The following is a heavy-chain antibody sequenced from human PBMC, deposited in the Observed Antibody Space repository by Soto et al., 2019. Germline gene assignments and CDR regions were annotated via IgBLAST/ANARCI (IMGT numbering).Heavy chain of an antibody. D-gene: IGHD3-10*01. V-gene: IGHV4-59*08. J-gene: IGHJ4*02. CDR2: IYYSGST. Sequence: QVQLQESGPGLVKPSETLSLTCTVSGGSVSDLYWTWIRQPPGKGLEWIGFIYYSGSTIYNPSLNGRVTMSIDTSQNPFSLKLGSMAAADTAVYYCASHFPPLHSGSHYFDLWGQGTLVTVSS. CDR3: ASHFPPLHSGSHYFDL. CDR1: GGSVSDLY.